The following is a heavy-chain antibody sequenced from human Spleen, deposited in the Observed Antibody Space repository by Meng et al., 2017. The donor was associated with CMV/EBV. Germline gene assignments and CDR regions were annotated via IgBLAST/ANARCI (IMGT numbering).Heavy chain of an antibody. CDR1: EFTFSDYA. Sequence: GESLKISCAASEFTFSDYALHWVRQAPGKGLEWVAIISYDGSNKFYSDSVKGRLTISRDNSKNTLYLQMNSLRTEDTAMYHCARGNDFWSDYYARGSWFDPWGKGTLVTVSS. CDR3: ARGNDFWSDYYARGSWFDP. D-gene: IGHD3-3*01. J-gene: IGHJ5*02. CDR2: ISYDGSNK. V-gene: IGHV3-30-3*01.